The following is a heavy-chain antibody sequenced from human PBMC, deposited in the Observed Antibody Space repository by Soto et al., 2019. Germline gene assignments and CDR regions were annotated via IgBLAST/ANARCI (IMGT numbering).Heavy chain of an antibody. J-gene: IGHJ4*02. Sequence: SETLSLTCTVSGGSISSGDYYWSWIRQPPGKGLEWIGYIYYSGSTYYNPSLKSRVTISVDTSKNQFSLKLSSVTAADTAVYYCARFFDLTPGRKWFGGIPRDFDYWGQGTLVTVSS. D-gene: IGHD3-10*01. V-gene: IGHV4-30-4*01. CDR2: IYYSGST. CDR3: ARFFDLTPGRKWFGGIPRDFDY. CDR1: GGSISSGDYY.